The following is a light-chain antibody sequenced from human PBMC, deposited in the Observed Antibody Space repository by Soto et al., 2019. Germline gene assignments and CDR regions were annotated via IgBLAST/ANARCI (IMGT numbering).Light chain of an antibody. Sequence: QSVLTQSSSASASLGSSVKLTCTLSSGHSSYIIAWHQQQPGKAPRYLMKLEGSGSYNKGSGVPDRFSGSSSGADRYLTISTLQFEDEADYYCETWDSNTPRVFGGGTKLTVL. V-gene: IGLV4-60*02. CDR2: LEGSGSY. CDR1: SGHSSYI. CDR3: ETWDSNTPRV. J-gene: IGLJ3*02.